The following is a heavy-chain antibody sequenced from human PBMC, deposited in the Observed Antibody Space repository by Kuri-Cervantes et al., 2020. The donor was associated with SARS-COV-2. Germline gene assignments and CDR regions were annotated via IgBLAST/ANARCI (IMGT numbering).Heavy chain of an antibody. V-gene: IGHV4-39*01. CDR2: IYYNEST. D-gene: IGHD3-3*01. CDR3: ARQMMRSNSIFGVVITSSCIDA. Sequence: SETLSPTWPLPGGSTGSSTYYWGWLRQPPGKGLEGIGSIYYNESTYYNPSLKSRVTITVDTSKNQFSLKLRSVTAADAAVDYYARQMMRSNSIFGVVITSSCIDAWGQGTLVTVSS. CDR1: GGSTGSSTYY. J-gene: IGHJ5*02.